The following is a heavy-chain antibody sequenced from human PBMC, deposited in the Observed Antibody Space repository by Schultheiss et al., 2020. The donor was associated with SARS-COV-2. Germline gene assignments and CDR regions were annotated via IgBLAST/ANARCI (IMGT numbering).Heavy chain of an antibody. D-gene: IGHD2-2*01. CDR1: GGSISSGDYY. V-gene: IGHV4-39*01. J-gene: IGHJ6*02. CDR3: ARHLGAQRYYYYYYGMDV. Sequence: SETLSLTCTVSGGSISSGDYYWGWIRQPPGKGLEWIGSIHYSGTTYYNPSLKSRVTISVDTSKNQFSLKLSSVTATDTAVYYCARHLGAQRYYYYYYGMDVWGQGTTVTVSS. CDR2: IHYSGTT.